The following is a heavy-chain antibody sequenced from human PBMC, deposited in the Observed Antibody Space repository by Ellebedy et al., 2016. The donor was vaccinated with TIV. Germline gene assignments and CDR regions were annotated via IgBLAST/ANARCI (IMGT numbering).Heavy chain of an antibody. Sequence: SLKISXAASGFTFDDYAMHWVRQAPGKGLEWVSGISWNSGSIGYADSVKGRFTISRDNAKNSLYLQMNSLRAEDTALYYCARDTYYYDSSGPAMPYFDYWGQGTLVTVSS. V-gene: IGHV3-9*01. CDR3: ARDTYYYDSSGPAMPYFDY. CDR1: GFTFDDYA. CDR2: ISWNSGSI. J-gene: IGHJ4*02. D-gene: IGHD3-22*01.